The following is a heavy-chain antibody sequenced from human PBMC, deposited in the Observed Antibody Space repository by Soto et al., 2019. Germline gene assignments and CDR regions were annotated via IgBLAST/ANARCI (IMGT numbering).Heavy chain of an antibody. CDR3: ARRSGLNSLVAAEDY. Sequence: SETLSLTCTVSGGSISSSSYYWGWIRQPPGKGLEWIGSIYYSGSTYYNPSLKSRVTISVDTSKNQFSLKLSSVTAADTAVYYCARRSGLNSLVAAEDYWGQGTLVTVSS. V-gene: IGHV4-39*01. J-gene: IGHJ4*02. CDR1: GGSISSSSYY. CDR2: IYYSGST. D-gene: IGHD6-25*01.